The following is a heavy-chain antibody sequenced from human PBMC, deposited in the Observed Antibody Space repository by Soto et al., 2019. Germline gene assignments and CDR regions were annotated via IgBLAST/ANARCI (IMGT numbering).Heavy chain of an antibody. CDR2: ISGSGGST. V-gene: IGHV3-23*01. CDR3: AKEPRGIRGYYYYYMDV. CDR1: GFTFSSYA. D-gene: IGHD6-13*01. J-gene: IGHJ6*03. Sequence: GGSLRLSCAASGFTFSSYAMSWVRQAPGKGLEWVSAISGSGGSTYYADSVKGRFTISRDNSKNTLYLQMNSLRAEDTAVYYCAKEPRGIRGYYYYYMDVWGKGTTVTVSS.